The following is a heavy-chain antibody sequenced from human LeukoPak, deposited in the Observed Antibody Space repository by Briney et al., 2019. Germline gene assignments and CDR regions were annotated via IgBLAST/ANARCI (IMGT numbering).Heavy chain of an antibody. Sequence: GGSLRLSCAASGFTFSIYSMNWVRQAPGKGLEWVSYINPSSSDKYYTDSVKGRFSISRDNAENSVYLQMDGLVSEDTALYYCTKATGYNWNDKDAFDVWGQGAMVTVSS. J-gene: IGHJ3*01. CDR3: TKATGYNWNDKDAFDV. D-gene: IGHD1-1*01. V-gene: IGHV3-21*05. CDR2: INPSSSDK. CDR1: GFTFSIYS.